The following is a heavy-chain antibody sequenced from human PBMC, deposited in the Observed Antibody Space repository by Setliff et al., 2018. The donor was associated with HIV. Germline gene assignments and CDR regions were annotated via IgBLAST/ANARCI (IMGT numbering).Heavy chain of an antibody. D-gene: IGHD3-10*01. CDR3: ARVGGSGTYSTLDY. CDR1: GYTFTSYG. CDR2: INPSGGST. J-gene: IGHJ4*02. Sequence: VASVKVSCKASGYTFTSYGISWVRQAPGQGLEWMGIINPSGGSTSYAQKLQGRFTLTSDTSTDTVYMELRSLRSEDSAVYYCARVGGSGTYSTLDYWGQGTLVTVSS. V-gene: IGHV1-46*04.